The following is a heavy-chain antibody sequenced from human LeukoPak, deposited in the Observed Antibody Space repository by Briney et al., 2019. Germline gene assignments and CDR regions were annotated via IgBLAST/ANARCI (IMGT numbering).Heavy chain of an antibody. D-gene: IGHD2-2*01. CDR1: GYSFTSYW. CDR2: IYPGDSDT. J-gene: IGHJ4*02. V-gene: IGHV5-51*01. Sequence: GESLQISCKGSGYSFTSYWIGCVRQMPGEGLESMGIIYPGDSDTRYSPSFQGQVTISADKSISTAYLQWSSLKASDTAMYYCARLVVGTSWVDYWGQGTLVTVSS. CDR3: ARLVVGTSWVDY.